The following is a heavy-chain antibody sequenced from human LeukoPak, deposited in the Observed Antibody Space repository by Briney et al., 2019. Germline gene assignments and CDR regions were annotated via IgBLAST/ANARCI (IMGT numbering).Heavy chain of an antibody. CDR2: INSDGSST. Sequence: GGSLRLSCAASAFTFSSYWMHWVRQAPGKGLVWVSRINSDGSSTNYADSVKGRFTISRDNAKNTLYLQMNSLRAEDTAVYYCARDGVVTAIASDAFDIWGQGTMVTVSS. J-gene: IGHJ3*02. CDR3: ARDGVVTAIASDAFDI. V-gene: IGHV3-74*01. CDR1: AFTFSSYW. D-gene: IGHD2-21*02.